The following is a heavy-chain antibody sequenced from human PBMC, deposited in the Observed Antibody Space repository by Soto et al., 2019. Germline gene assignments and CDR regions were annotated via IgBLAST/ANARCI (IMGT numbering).Heavy chain of an antibody. CDR2: IRGSGTIT. D-gene: IGHD3-16*01. CDR3: TIAGFTDYFYGLDV. CDR1: GFTFSNYA. V-gene: IGHV3-23*01. Sequence: PGGSLRLSCVASGFTFSNYAMSWVRQAPGKGLEWVAAIRGSGTITYYADSVKGRFTISRDNFENTVYLQMTNLRAEDTAVYYCTIAGFTDYFYGLDVWGPGTTVTVSS. J-gene: IGHJ6*02.